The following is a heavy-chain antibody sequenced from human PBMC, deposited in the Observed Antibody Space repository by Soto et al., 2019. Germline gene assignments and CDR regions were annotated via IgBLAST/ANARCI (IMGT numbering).Heavy chain of an antibody. CDR3: ARDSATVASYYFDY. J-gene: IGHJ4*02. V-gene: IGHV1-18*01. D-gene: IGHD4-17*01. Sequence: PSVKVSCKASGYTFTTDGITWVRQAPGQGLEWMGWIGAYNGNTNYAQKFQGRVTMTTDTSTTTAYLELRSLRSDDTAVYYCARDSATVASYYFDYWGQGTLVTVSS. CDR1: GYTFTTDG. CDR2: IGAYNGNT.